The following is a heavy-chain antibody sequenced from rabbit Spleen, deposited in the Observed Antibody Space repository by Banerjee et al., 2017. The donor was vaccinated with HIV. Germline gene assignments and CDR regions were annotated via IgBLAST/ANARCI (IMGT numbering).Heavy chain of an antibody. Sequence: QEQLVESGGDLVKPGASLTLTCTASGFSFSTNYWMCWVRQAPGKGLEWIACIWANGGATWDAAWANGRFRISRTSSTTVTLQMTSLTAADTGTYLCARDLAGAIGWNFYLGGPGTLVTVS. CDR3: ARDLAGAIGWNFYL. V-gene: IGHV1S45*01. D-gene: IGHD4-1*01. CDR1: GFSFSTNYW. J-gene: IGHJ4*01. CDR2: IWANGGAT.